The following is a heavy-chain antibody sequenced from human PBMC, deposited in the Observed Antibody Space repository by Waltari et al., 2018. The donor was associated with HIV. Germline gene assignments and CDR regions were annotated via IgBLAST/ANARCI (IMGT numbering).Heavy chain of an antibody. J-gene: IGHJ4*02. CDR3: ARDLYSSGWGYFDY. D-gene: IGHD6-19*01. CDR1: GFTFSIFW. Sequence: EVQLVESGGGVVQPGGSLRPSWAASGFTFSIFWMSWVRQAPGKGLEWVANIKQDGSEKYYVDSVKGRFTISRDNAKNSLYLQMNSLRAEDTAVYYCARDLYSSGWGYFDYWGQGTLVTVSS. V-gene: IGHV3-7*01. CDR2: IKQDGSEK.